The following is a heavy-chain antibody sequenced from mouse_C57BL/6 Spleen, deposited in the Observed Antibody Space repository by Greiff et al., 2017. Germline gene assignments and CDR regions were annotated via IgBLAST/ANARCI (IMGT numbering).Heavy chain of an antibody. CDR2: IHPSDSDT. CDR1: GYTFTSYW. J-gene: IGHJ3*01. CDR3: TNEYYCRSSAY. Sequence: VQLQQPGAELVKPGASVKVSCKASGYTFTSYWMHWVKQRPGQGLEWIGRIHPSDSDTNYNQKFKGKATLTVDKSSSTAYMQLSHLTSEASSCYYCTNEYYCRSSAYGGQGTLVTVSA. V-gene: IGHV1-74*01. D-gene: IGHD1-1*01.